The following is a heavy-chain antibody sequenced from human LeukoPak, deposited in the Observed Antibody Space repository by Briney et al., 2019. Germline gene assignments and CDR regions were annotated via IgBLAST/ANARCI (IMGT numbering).Heavy chain of an antibody. D-gene: IGHD5-24*01. V-gene: IGHV3-23*01. CDR2: ITGSAGAT. J-gene: IGHJ6*04. CDR3: AKMKGATEYYYYAMDV. Sequence: GSLRLSCAVSGLTFSSFAMSWVRQAPGKGLEWVSAITGSAGATWYADAVKGRFTISRDNSKNTMYLQMNSLGAEDTALYYCAKMKGATEYYYYAMDVWGKGTMVSVSS. CDR1: GLTFSSFA.